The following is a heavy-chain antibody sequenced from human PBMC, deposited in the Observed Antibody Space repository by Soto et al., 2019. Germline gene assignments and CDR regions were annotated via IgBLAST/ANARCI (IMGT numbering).Heavy chain of an antibody. V-gene: IGHV3-33*01. CDR2: IWYDGSNK. D-gene: IGHD5-18*01. Sequence: GWSLRLSCASSVFTFSNYGMHWVRQAPGKGLEWVAVIWYDGSNKYYADSVKGRLTISRDTSKNTLYLHMNSLRAEDTAVYYCARDFARGYSYGYMDFWGQGTLVTVSS. CDR3: ARDFARGYSYGYMDF. CDR1: VFTFSNYG. J-gene: IGHJ4*02.